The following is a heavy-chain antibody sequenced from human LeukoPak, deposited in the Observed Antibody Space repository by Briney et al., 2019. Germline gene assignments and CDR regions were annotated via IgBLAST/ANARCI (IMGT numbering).Heavy chain of an antibody. CDR3: ADPGVGY. J-gene: IGHJ4*02. Sequence: GGSLRLSCAASGFTFSNYWMSWVRQAPGKGLEWVANIKQNGSEKTYVDSVKGRFTISRDNAQNSLYLQMNSLRVEDTAVYYRADPGVGYWGQGSLVTVSA. CDR2: IKQNGSEK. CDR1: GFTFSNYW. D-gene: IGHD2-8*01. V-gene: IGHV3-7*01.